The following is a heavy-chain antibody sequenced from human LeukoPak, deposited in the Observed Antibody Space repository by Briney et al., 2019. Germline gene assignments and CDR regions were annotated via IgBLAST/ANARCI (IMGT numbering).Heavy chain of an antibody. V-gene: IGHV4-59*01. CDR3: ARGQKYRNGYTVTELGSGHFDY. Sequence: PSETLSLTCSVSGGSISSYYWSWTRQPPGKGLEWIGYIYYSGRTNYNPSLKSRVTISVDTSKNQFSLTLSSVTAADTAVYYCARGQKYRNGYTVTELGSGHFDYWGQGTLVTVSS. J-gene: IGHJ4*02. CDR1: GGSISSYY. CDR2: IYYSGRT. D-gene: IGHD5-18*01.